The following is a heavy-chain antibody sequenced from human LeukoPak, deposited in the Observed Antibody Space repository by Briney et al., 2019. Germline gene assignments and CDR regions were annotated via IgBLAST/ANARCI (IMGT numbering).Heavy chain of an antibody. V-gene: IGHV4-39*01. CDR2: INYIGST. CDR1: GGSVSSGNYF. CDR3: ARLSKGRYFDYVFDY. D-gene: IGHD3-9*01. Sequence: SETLSLTCSVSGGSVSSGNYFWGWIRQPPGKGLEWIGNINYIGSTAYNPSLKSRATMSVDTSKNQFPLKMTSVTAADTAVYYCARLSKGRYFDYVFDYWGQGTLVTVSS. J-gene: IGHJ4*02.